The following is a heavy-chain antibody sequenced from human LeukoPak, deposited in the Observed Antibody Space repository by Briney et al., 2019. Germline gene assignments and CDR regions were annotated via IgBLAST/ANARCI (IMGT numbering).Heavy chain of an antibody. J-gene: IGHJ5*02. V-gene: IGHV1-18*01. D-gene: IGHD5-12*01. CDR1: GYTFTSYG. CDR2: ISAYNGNT. CDR3: AKDLVATILIGFDL. Sequence: ASVKVSCKASGYTFTSYGISWVRQAPGQGLEWMGWISAYNGNTNYAQKLQDRFTMTTDTSTSTAYMELRSLRSDDTAVYYCAKDLVATILIGFDLWGQGTLVTVSS.